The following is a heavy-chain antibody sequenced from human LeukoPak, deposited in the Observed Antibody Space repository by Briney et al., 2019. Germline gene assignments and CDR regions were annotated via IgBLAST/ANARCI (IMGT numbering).Heavy chain of an antibody. Sequence: PSETLSLTCTVSGASITSYYWSWIRQPAGKGLEWIGRIYTSGSTNYNPSLKSRVTISVDTSKNQFSLKLSSVTAADTAVYYCARGGDWAPFDYWGQGTLVTVSS. D-gene: IGHD3/OR15-3a*01. CDR1: GASITSYY. V-gene: IGHV4-4*07. CDR2: IYTSGST. J-gene: IGHJ4*02. CDR3: ARGGDWAPFDY.